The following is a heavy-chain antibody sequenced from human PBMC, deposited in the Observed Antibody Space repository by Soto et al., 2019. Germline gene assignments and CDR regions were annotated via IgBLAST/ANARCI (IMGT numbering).Heavy chain of an antibody. Sequence: QVQLVQSGAEVKKPGASVKVSCKSSGYTFSMSGISWVRQAPGQGLEWMGWISGYNDNTNYEQKFQDRLTMTTETSTNTAYMELRSLRSDATAVYYCARVGPRPYYYYGMDVWGQGTTVTVSS. CDR2: ISGYNDNT. CDR3: ARVGPRPYYYYGMDV. CDR1: GYTFSMSG. V-gene: IGHV1-18*01. J-gene: IGHJ6*02. D-gene: IGHD1-26*01.